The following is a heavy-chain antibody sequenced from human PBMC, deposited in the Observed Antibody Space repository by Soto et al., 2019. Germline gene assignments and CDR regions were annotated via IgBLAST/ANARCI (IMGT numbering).Heavy chain of an antibody. V-gene: IGHV4-59*08. Sequence: SETLSLTCTVSGDSMTNYYWSCIRQAPGKGLEWIGYITYSRTTNYNPSLKSRLTMSLDTPKNQLSLKLSSVPAADTAVYDCARRYGSCFYVWGQGTLVTVSS. CDR3: ARRYGSCFYV. CDR2: ITYSRTT. CDR1: GDSMTNYY. D-gene: IGHD3-10*01. J-gene: IGHJ4*02.